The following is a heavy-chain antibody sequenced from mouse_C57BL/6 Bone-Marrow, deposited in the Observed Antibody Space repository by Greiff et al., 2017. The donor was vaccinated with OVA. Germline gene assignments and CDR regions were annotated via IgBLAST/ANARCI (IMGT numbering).Heavy chain of an antibody. CDR1: GFTFSSYA. CDR2: ISDGGSYT. CDR3: AGGVDYGSPWFAY. J-gene: IGHJ3*01. D-gene: IGHD1-1*01. V-gene: IGHV5-4*01. Sequence: EVQGVESGGGLVKPGGSLKLSCAASGFTFSSYAMSWVRQTPEKRLEWVATISDGGSYTYYPDNVKGRFTISRDNAKNNLYLQMSHLKSEDTAMYYCAGGVDYGSPWFAYWGQGTLVTVSA.